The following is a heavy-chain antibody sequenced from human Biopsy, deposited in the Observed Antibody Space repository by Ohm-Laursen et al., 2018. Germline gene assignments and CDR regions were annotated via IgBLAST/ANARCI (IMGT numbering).Heavy chain of an antibody. CDR1: GFTFSGFS. Sequence: SLRLSCAAPGFTFSGFSMNWVRQAPGKGLEWVSSISASGNHIYYTDSVKGRFTVSRDNGKNSVYLQMNSLRGEDTAVYYCAKQGATILSSFDSWGQGTLVTVSS. D-gene: IGHD3-9*01. CDR2: ISASGNHI. V-gene: IGHV3-21*04. CDR3: AKQGATILSSFDS. J-gene: IGHJ5*01.